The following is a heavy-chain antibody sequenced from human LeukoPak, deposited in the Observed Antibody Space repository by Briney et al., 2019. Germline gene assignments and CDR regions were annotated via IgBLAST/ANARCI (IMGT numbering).Heavy chain of an antibody. D-gene: IGHD3-10*01. CDR1: GGSISSYY. V-gene: IGHV4-59*01. CDR2: IYYSGST. J-gene: IGHJ4*02. Sequence: SETLSLTCTVSGGSISSYYWSWIRQPPGKGLEWIGYIYYSGSTNYNPSLKSRVTISVDTSKNQFSLKLSSVTAADTAVYYCARAPSPNYYGSGKGFDYWGQGTLVTVSS. CDR3: ARAPSPNYYGSGKGFDY.